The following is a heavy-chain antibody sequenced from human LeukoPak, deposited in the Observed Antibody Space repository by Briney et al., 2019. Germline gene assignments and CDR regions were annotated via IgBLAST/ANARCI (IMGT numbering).Heavy chain of an antibody. CDR2: IASDGTI. V-gene: IGHV3-48*03. CDR3: AKDRGGPARFFDY. Sequence: GGSLRLSCVASGFILSTSEMNWVRQAPGKGLEWVSFIASDGTIYYADSVKGRFTLSRDNAKNSLYLQMNSLRAEDTAVYYCAKDRGGPARFFDYWGQGTLVTVSS. J-gene: IGHJ4*02. D-gene: IGHD2-2*01. CDR1: GFILSTSE.